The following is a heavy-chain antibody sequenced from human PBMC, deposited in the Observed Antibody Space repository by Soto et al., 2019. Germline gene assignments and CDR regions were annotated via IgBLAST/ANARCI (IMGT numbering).Heavy chain of an antibody. V-gene: IGHV3-49*03. CDR2: IRSKAYGGTT. CDR1: GFTFGDYA. CDR3: TRAPFPSYYYYGMDV. Sequence: GGSLRLSCTASGFTFGDYAMSWFRQAPGKGLEWVGFIRSKAYGGTTEYAASVKGRFTISRDDSKSIAYLQMNSLKTEDTAVYYCTRAPFPSYYYYGMDVWGQGTTVTVSS. J-gene: IGHJ6*02.